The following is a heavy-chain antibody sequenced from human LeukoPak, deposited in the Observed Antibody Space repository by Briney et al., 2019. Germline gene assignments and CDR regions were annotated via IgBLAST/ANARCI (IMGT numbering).Heavy chain of an antibody. Sequence: PGGSLRLSCAASGFTFSSYSMNWVRQAPGKGLEWVSSISSSSSYIYYADSVKGRFTISRDNAKNSLYLQMNSLRAEDTAVYYCARVGGYCSSTSCLGTDDAFDIWGQGTMVTVSS. CDR2: ISSSSSYI. CDR1: GFTFSSYS. V-gene: IGHV3-21*01. CDR3: ARVGGYCSSTSCLGTDDAFDI. J-gene: IGHJ3*02. D-gene: IGHD2-2*03.